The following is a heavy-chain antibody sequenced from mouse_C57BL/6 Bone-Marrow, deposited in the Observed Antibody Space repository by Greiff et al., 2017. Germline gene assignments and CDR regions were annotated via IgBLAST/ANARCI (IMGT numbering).Heavy chain of an antibody. J-gene: IGHJ2*01. CDR1: GFTFSDYG. V-gene: IGHV5-17*01. CDR3: ARGGLGNFDY. Sequence: EVQGVESGGGLVKPGGSLKLSCAASGFTFSDYGMHWVRQAPEKGLEWVTYISSGSSTIYYADTVKGRFTISRDNAKNTLFLQMASLRSEDTAMYYCARGGLGNFDYWGQGTTLTVSS. D-gene: IGHD4-1*01. CDR2: ISSGSSTI.